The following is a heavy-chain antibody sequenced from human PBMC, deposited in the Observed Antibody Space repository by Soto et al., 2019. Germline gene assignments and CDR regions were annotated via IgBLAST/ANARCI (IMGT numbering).Heavy chain of an antibody. V-gene: IGHV4-59*08. J-gene: IGHJ4*02. CDR3: ARRYSSGFDF. D-gene: IGHD6-19*01. CDR2: IYYSGST. Sequence: QVQLQESGPGLVKPSETLSLTCTVSGGSLSSYYWSWIRQPPGKGLEWIGYIYYSGSTNYNPSLXRXVXIXXDTSKNPFSLKLSSVTAADTAVYYCARRYSSGFDFWGQGTLVTVSS. CDR1: GGSLSSYY.